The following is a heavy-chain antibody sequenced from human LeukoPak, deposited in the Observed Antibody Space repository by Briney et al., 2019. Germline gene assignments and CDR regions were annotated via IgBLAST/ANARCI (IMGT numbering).Heavy chain of an antibody. CDR3: ARENTLYGSGSSSRVFDY. D-gene: IGHD3-10*01. J-gene: IGHJ4*02. Sequence: GGSLRLSCADSGFTVSSNYMSWVRQAPGKGLEWVSVIYSGGSTYYADSVKGRFTISRDNSKNTLYLQMNSLRAEDTAVYYCARENTLYGSGSSSRVFDYWGQGTLVTVSP. V-gene: IGHV3-53*01. CDR2: IYSGGST. CDR1: GFTVSSNY.